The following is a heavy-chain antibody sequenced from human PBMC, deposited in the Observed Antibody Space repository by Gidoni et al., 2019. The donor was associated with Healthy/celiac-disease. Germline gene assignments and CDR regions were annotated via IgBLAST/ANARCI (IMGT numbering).Heavy chain of an antibody. Sequence: EVQLVDSVGALVQPGWSFRRPCAAFGFTVSSNYMSWVRQAPGKVLEGVSVNYSGGSTYYADYVKGRFTIARDNSKNTLYLQMNSLRAEETAVYYCARVRVPVWGQGTTVTVSS. CDR2: NYSGGST. V-gene: IGHV3-66*02. D-gene: IGHD3-10*01. CDR1: GFTVSSNY. J-gene: IGHJ6*02. CDR3: ARVRVPV.